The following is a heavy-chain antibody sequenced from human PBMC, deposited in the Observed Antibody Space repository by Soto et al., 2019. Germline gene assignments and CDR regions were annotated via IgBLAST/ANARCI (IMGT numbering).Heavy chain of an antibody. Sequence: SVQVSCTASGYLFSSHYIHWVRQAPGQGLAWLGWINPHSGATNYAQKFLGRVTMSADTSASTAYMDLARLKSYDTAVYYWGSAHALDFSTLFDRWGRGSPVTV. D-gene: IGHD3-3*01. CDR1: GYLFSSHY. J-gene: IGHJ5*02. V-gene: IGHV1-2*02. CDR2: INPHSGAT. CDR3: GSAHALDFSTLFDR.